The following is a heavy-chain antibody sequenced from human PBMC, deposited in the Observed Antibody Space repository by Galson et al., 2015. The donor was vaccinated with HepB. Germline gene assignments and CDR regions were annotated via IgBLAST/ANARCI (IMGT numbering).Heavy chain of an antibody. CDR2: IKSKTDGGTT. Sequence: SLRLSCAASGFTFSNAWMSWVRQAPGKGLEWVGRIKSKTDGGTTDYAAPVKGRFTISRDDSKNTLYLQMNSLKTEDTAVYYRTTDQAVYGLSLFDYGGQGTLVTVSS. D-gene: IGHD5/OR15-5a*01. J-gene: IGHJ4*02. V-gene: IGHV3-15*01. CDR1: GFTFSNAW. CDR3: TTDQAVYGLSLFDY.